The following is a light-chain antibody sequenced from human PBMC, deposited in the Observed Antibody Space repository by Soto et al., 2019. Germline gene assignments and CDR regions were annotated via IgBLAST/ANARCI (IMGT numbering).Light chain of an antibody. CDR3: QHYKSYPLT. J-gene: IGKJ4*01. Sequence: DIQMTQSPSTLSASVGDRVTITCRASQSISSWLAWYQQKPGKAPKLLIYKASSLESGVPLRFSGSGSGTEFTLTISSLQPDDFATYYCQHYKSYPLTFGGGTKVDIK. CDR1: QSISSW. V-gene: IGKV1-5*03. CDR2: KAS.